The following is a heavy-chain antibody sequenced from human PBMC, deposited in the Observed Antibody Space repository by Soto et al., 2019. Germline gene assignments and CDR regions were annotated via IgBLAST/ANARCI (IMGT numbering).Heavy chain of an antibody. J-gene: IGHJ4*02. CDR3: ARDRKANGDYFIDY. CDR2: ISSSGSTI. CDR1: GFTFSSYE. Sequence: ESGGGLVQPGGSLRLSCAASGFTFSSYEMNWVRQAPGKGLEWVSYISSSGSTIYYADSVKGRFTISRDNAKNSLYLQMNSLRAEDTAVYYCARDRKANGDYFIDYWGQGTLVTVSS. D-gene: IGHD4-17*01. V-gene: IGHV3-48*03.